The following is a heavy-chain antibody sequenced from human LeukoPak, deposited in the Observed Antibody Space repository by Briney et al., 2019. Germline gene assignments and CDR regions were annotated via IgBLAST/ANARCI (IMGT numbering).Heavy chain of an antibody. V-gene: IGHV3-13*01. CDR3: ARGKGGWYFDL. CDR1: GFTFSSYD. CDR2: IGTAGGS. D-gene: IGHD2-15*01. Sequence: GGFLRLSCAASGFTFSSYDMHWVRQVIGKGLEWVSIIGTAGGSYYPGSVKGRFTISRENAKNSLYLQMNSLRAGDTAVYYCARGKGGWYFDLWGRGTLVTVSS. J-gene: IGHJ2*01.